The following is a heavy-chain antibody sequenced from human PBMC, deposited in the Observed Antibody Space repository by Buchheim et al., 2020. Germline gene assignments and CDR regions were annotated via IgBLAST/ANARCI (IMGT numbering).Heavy chain of an antibody. D-gene: IGHD3-3*01. V-gene: IGHV4-4*02. CDR2: IYHSGST. J-gene: IGHJ6*02. CDR1: GGSISSSNW. CDR3: AREHVDYDFWSGSDYYYGMDV. Sequence: QVQLQESGPGLVKPSGTLSLTCAVSGGSISSSNWWSWVRQPPGKGLEWIGEIYHSGSTNYNPSLNSRVTISVDKSKNQFSLKLSSVTAADTAVYYCAREHVDYDFWSGSDYYYGMDVWGQGTT.